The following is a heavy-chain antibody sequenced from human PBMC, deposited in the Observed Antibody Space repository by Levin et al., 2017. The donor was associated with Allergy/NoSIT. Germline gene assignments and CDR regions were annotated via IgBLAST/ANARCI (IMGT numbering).Heavy chain of an antibody. CDR1: GFTFDDYT. CDR3: AKDMTEMATIGFFDY. J-gene: IGHJ4*02. V-gene: IGHV3-43*01. Sequence: GESLKISCAASGFTFDDYTMHWVRQAPGKGLEWVSLISWDGGSTYYADSVKGRFTISRDNSKNSLYLQMNSLRTEDTALYYCAKDMTEMATIGFFDYWGQGTLVTVSS. CDR2: ISWDGGST. D-gene: IGHD5-24*01.